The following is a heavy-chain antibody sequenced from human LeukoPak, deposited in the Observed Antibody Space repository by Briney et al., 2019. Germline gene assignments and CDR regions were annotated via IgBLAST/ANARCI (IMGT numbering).Heavy chain of an antibody. CDR1: GYTFTSYY. J-gene: IGHJ5*02. CDR2: INPSGGST. D-gene: IGHD1-26*01. V-gene: IGHV1-46*01. Sequence: ASVKVSCKASGYTFTSYYMHWVRQAPGQGLEWMGIINPSGGSTSYAQKFQGRVTMTRDTSTSTVYMELSSLRSEDTAVYYCARDRWTGIVGAMYWFDPWGQGTLVTVSS. CDR3: ARDRWTGIVGAMYWFDP.